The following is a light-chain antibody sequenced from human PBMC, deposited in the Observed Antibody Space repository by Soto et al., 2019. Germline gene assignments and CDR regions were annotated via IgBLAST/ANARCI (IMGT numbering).Light chain of an antibody. Sequence: QSVLTQPRSVSGSPGQSVTISCTGTSSDVGGYNYFSWYQQHPGKAPKLMIYDVSKLPSGVPDRFSGSKSGNTAALTISGLQAEDEGDYYCCSYAGSYYVFGTGTQLTVL. CDR1: SSDVGGYNY. J-gene: IGLJ1*01. CDR3: CSYAGSYYV. CDR2: DVS. V-gene: IGLV2-11*01.